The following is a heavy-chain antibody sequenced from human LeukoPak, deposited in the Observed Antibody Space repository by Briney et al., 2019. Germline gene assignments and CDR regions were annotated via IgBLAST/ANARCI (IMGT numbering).Heavy chain of an antibody. CDR3: ARMVGLVSDF. V-gene: IGHV6-1*01. Sequence: SQTLSLTCALSGDSVSSNSAAWNWIRKSPSRGLEWLGRTYYRSKWHSYYAPSVKSRITINPDTSKNQFSLQLKSVTPEDTAVYYCARMVGLVSDFWGQGTLVTVSS. CDR2: TYYRSKWHS. J-gene: IGHJ4*02. CDR1: GDSVSSNSAA. D-gene: IGHD3-10*01.